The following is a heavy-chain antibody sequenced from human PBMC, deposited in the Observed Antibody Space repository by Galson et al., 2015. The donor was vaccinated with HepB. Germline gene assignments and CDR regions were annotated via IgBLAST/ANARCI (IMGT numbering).Heavy chain of an antibody. CDR2: IIPIFGTA. CDR3: ARGLYYYDSSGYPSYYFDY. V-gene: IGHV1-69*13. J-gene: IGHJ4*02. Sequence: SVKASCKASGGTFSSYAISWVRQAPGQGLEWMGGIIPIFGTANYAQKFQGRVTITADESTSTAYMELSSLRSEDTAVYYCARGLYYYDSSGYPSYYFDYWGQGTLVTVSS. D-gene: IGHD3-22*01. CDR1: GGTFSSYA.